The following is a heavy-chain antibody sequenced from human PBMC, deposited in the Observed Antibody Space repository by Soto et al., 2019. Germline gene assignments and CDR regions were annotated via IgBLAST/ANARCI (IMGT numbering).Heavy chain of an antibody. J-gene: IGHJ4*02. CDR2: IYYSGST. V-gene: IGHV4-31*03. CDR3: ARAQGRVKGIVVVPAARYYFDY. D-gene: IGHD2-2*01. Sequence: QVQLQESGPGLVKPSQTLSLTCTFSGGSISSGGYYWSCIRQHPGKGLEWIGYIYYSGSTYYNPSLKRRVTISVDTSKNQFSLKLSSVTAADTAVYYCARAQGRVKGIVVVPAARYYFDYWGQGTLVTVSS. CDR1: GGSISSGGYY.